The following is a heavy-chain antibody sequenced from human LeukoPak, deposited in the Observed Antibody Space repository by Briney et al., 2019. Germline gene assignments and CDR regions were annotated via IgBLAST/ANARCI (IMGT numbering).Heavy chain of an antibody. V-gene: IGHV4-30-2*01. CDR2: IYHSGST. CDR1: GGSISSGGYS. Sequence: PSQTLSLTCAVSGGSISSGGYSWSWIRQPPGKGLEWIGYIYHSGSTYYNPSLKSRVTISVDRSKNQFSLKLSSVTAADTAVYYCARWNYGYGDYGFDYWGQGTLVTVSS. CDR3: ARWNYGYGDYGFDY. J-gene: IGHJ4*02. D-gene: IGHD4-17*01.